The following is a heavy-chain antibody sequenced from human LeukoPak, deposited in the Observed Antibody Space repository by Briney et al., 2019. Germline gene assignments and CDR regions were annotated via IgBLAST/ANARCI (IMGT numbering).Heavy chain of an antibody. J-gene: IGHJ4*02. D-gene: IGHD5-18*01. V-gene: IGHV4-39*01. CDR3: ARLTDTAMALDY. CDR1: GGPISSSSYY. Sequence: SETLSLTCTVSGGPISSSSYYWGWIRQPPGKGLEWIGSIYYSGSTYYNPSLTSRVTISVDTSKNQFSLKLSSVTAADTAVYYCARLTDTAMALDYWGQGTLVTVSS. CDR2: IYYSGST.